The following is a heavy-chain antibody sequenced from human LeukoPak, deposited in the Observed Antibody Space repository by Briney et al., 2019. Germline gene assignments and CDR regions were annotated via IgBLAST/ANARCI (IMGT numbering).Heavy chain of an antibody. CDR3: ARDRIKSGSYYFDY. CDR1: GFTFSNYG. CDR2: ISGRSSTI. Sequence: GGSLRLSCAASGFTFSNYGMNWVRQAPGKGLEWVSYISGRSSTIYYADSVKGRFTISRDNAKNSMYLQMNSLRAEDTAVYYCARDRIKSGSYYFDYWGQGTLVTVSS. V-gene: IGHV3-48*01. J-gene: IGHJ4*02. D-gene: IGHD1-26*01.